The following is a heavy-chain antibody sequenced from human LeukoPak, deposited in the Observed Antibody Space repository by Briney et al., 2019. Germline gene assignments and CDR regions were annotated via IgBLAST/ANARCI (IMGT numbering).Heavy chain of an antibody. CDR2: IIGSGSST. CDR1: GFTSSSYW. D-gene: IGHD6-13*01. V-gene: IGHV3-23*01. Sequence: PGGSLRLSCAASGFTSSSYWMHWVRQAPGKGLEWVSAIIGSGSSTYYADSVKGRFTISRDNSKNTLFLQMNSLRAEDTAVYYCAKDRAQQLVLDFWGQGTLVTVSS. CDR3: AKDRAQQLVLDF. J-gene: IGHJ4*02.